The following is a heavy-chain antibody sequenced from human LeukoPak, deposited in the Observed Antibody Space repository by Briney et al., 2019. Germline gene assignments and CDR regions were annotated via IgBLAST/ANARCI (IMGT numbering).Heavy chain of an antibody. CDR3: ARDSDDSSGYLHY. D-gene: IGHD3-22*01. CDR2: ISSSSSYI. CDR1: GFTFSSYS. V-gene: IGHV3-21*01. Sequence: GGSLRLSCAASGFTFSSYSMNWVRQAPGKGLEWVSSISSSSSYIYYADSVKGRFTISRDNAKNSLYLQMNSLRAEDTAVYYCARDSDDSSGYLHYWGQGTLVTVSS. J-gene: IGHJ4*02.